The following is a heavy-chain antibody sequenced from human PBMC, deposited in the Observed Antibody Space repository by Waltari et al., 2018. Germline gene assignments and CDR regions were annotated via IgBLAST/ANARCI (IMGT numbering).Heavy chain of an antibody. V-gene: IGHV4-59*01. J-gene: IGHJ4*02. CDR1: GDSITNYY. CDR3: ARSYDFWSGYPLHY. Sequence: QVQLQESGPGLVKPSETLSLICSVSGDSITNYYWSWVRQPPGKGLEWIGYIAYSGSTRYNPSLKSRATISVDTSKKQFSLRLGSVTAADTAIYYCARSYDFWSGYPLHYWGQGTLVTVSP. CDR2: IAYSGST. D-gene: IGHD3-3*01.